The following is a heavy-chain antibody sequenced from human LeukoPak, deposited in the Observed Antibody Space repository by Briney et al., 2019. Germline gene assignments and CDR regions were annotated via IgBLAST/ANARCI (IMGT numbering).Heavy chain of an antibody. Sequence: ASVKVSCKASGYTFTTYGISWVRQAPGQGLEWMAWISAYNGNTNYAQNLQGRFTMTTDTSTTTAYMELRSLRSDDTAVYYCARGTSSYSDYNTFDYWGQGTLVSVSS. J-gene: IGHJ4*02. V-gene: IGHV1-18*01. D-gene: IGHD4-11*01. CDR3: ARGTSSYSDYNTFDY. CDR1: GYTFTTYG. CDR2: ISAYNGNT.